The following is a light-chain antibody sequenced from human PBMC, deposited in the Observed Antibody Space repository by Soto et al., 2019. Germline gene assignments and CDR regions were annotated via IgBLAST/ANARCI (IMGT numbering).Light chain of an antibody. Sequence: SVLTQPPSASGSVGQSVTISCTGTSSDVGAYNYVSWYQQHPGKAPKLMIYEVSKRPSGVPDRFSGSKSGYTASLTVSGLQAEDEADYYCSSHAGNNNYVFGTGTRSPS. V-gene: IGLV2-8*01. CDR2: EVS. CDR3: SSHAGNNNYV. J-gene: IGLJ1*01. CDR1: SSDVGAYNY.